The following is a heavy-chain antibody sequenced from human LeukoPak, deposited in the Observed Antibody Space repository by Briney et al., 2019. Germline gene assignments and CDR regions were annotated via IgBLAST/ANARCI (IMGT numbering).Heavy chain of an antibody. Sequence: GGPLRLSCAASGFTFSSYSMNWVRQAPGKGLEWVSYISTSSSSIYYADSVKGRFTISRDDAKNSLYLQMNSLTAEDTAVYYCAREEWLAYIDYWGQGALVIVSS. D-gene: IGHD6-19*01. CDR2: ISTSSSSI. CDR3: AREEWLAYIDY. J-gene: IGHJ4*02. V-gene: IGHV3-48*04. CDR1: GFTFSSYS.